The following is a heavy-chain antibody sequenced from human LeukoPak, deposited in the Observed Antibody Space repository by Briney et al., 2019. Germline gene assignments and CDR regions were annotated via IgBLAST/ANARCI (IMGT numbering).Heavy chain of an antibody. CDR3: ERQAKAGGYSSSWYPFGY. CDR1: GGSISSSSYY. V-gene: IGHV4-39*01. J-gene: IGHJ4*02. CDR2: IYYSGST. Sequence: PSETLSLTCTVSGGSISSSSYYWGWIRQPPGKVLEWIGSIYYSGSTHYNPSLKSRVTISVDTSKNQFSLKLSSVTAADTAVYYCERQAKAGGYSSSWYPFGYWGQGTLVTVSS. D-gene: IGHD6-13*01.